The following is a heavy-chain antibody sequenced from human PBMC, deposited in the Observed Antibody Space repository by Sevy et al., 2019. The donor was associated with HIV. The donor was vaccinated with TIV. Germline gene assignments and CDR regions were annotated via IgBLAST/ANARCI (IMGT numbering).Heavy chain of an antibody. CDR1: GFNFNTYG. J-gene: IGHJ4*02. CDR3: ARAGRLRLGELSSGPDY. CDR2: ISYDGNK. V-gene: IGHV3-30*03. D-gene: IGHD3-16*02. Sequence: GESLKISCTASGFNFNTYGMHWVRQAPGKGLEWLAIISYDGNKYYADSVEGRFTISRDNSRNTLYLQMNSLRTEDTAVFHCARAGRLRLGELSSGPDYWGPGPLVTVSS.